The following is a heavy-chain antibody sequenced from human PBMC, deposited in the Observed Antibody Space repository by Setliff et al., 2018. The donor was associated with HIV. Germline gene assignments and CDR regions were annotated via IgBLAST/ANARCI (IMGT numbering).Heavy chain of an antibody. Sequence: PSETLSLTCTVSGGSISSYYWSWIRQPPGKGLEWIGYIYTSGSTNYKPSLKRRVSISVDTSKNQFSLKLRSVTAADTAVYYCASSSGWYGAAQFDPWGQGTRVTVSS. CDR3: ASSSGWYGAAQFDP. J-gene: IGHJ5*02. D-gene: IGHD6-19*01. CDR2: IYTSGST. CDR1: GGSISSYY. V-gene: IGHV4-4*09.